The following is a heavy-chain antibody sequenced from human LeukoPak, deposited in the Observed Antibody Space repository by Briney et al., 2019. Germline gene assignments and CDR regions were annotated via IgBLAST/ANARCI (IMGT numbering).Heavy chain of an antibody. J-gene: IGHJ3*02. D-gene: IGHD3-9*01. CDR2: INPNSGGT. Sequence: GASVKVSCKASGYTFTGYYMHWVRQAPGQGLEWMGRINPNSGGTNYAQKFQGRVTMTRDTSISTAYMELSRLRSDETAVYYCARDRADILTGYFDAFDIWGQGTMVTVSS. V-gene: IGHV1-2*06. CDR1: GYTFTGYY. CDR3: ARDRADILTGYFDAFDI.